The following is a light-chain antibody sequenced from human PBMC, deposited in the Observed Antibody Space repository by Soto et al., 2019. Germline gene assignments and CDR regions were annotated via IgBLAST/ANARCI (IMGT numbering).Light chain of an antibody. J-gene: IGLJ2*01. V-gene: IGLV2-14*03. Sequence: QSALTQPASVPGSPGQSITISCTGTSSDVGAYNYVSWYQHYPGRAPKLMIYDVSNRPSGVSDRFSGSKSGSTASLTISGLQAEDESDYYCSSYTSSNTVLFGGGTKLTVL. CDR1: SSDVGAYNY. CDR2: DVS. CDR3: SSYTSSNTVL.